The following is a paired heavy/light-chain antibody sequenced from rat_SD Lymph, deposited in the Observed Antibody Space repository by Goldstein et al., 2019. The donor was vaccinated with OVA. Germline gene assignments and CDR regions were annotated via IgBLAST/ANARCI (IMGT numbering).Light chain of an antibody. CDR1: EGISND. CDR3: QQSYKYPLT. V-gene: IGKV12S8*01. CDR2: DTS. Sequence: DIQMTQSPASLSASLGETVSIDCLTSEGISNDLAWYQQKSGKSPQLLIYDTSRLQDGVPSRFSGSGSGTRYSLKISGMQPEDEADYFCQQSYKYPLTFGSGTKLEIK. J-gene: IGKJ5*01.
Heavy chain of an antibody. J-gene: IGHJ2*01. V-gene: IGHV5-25*01. Sequence: EVQLVESGGGLVQPGRSLKLSCAASGFIFSNEYMAWVRQAPRKGLEWVATISTRGTTSYYPDSVRGRFTISRDNAKSGLYLEMNSLKSEDTATYYCVRHGLRINFDYWGQGVMVTVSS. CDR3: VRHGLRINFDY. D-gene: IGHD1-6*01. CDR2: ISTRGTTS. CDR1: GFIFSNEY.